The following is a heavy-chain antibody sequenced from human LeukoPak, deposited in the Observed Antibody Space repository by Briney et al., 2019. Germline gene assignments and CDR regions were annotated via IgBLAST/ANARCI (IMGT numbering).Heavy chain of an antibody. Sequence: GASVKVSCKASGYTFTSYYMHWVRQAPGQGLEWMGIINPSGGSTTYAPKFQGRVSMTRDMSTTTVYMALNSLTSDDTAVYFCARERGSAYFDSWGQGTLVTVSS. CDR3: ARERGSAYFDS. D-gene: IGHD6-19*01. CDR2: INPSGGST. J-gene: IGHJ4*02. V-gene: IGHV1-46*01. CDR1: GYTFTSYY.